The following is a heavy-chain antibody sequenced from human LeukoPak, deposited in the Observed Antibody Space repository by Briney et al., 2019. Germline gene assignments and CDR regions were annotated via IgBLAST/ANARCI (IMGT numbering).Heavy chain of an antibody. CDR2: ISEYNGNT. D-gene: IGHD3-10*01. Sequence: ASVKVSCTASGYTFSTYVINWVRQAPGQGLEWMGWISEYNGNTNYAQNFQGRVTMTTDTSTSTTYMELRTLRSDDTAVYHCARSSGSYYLLFHYWGQGTLVTVSS. V-gene: IGHV1-18*01. CDR3: ARSSGSYYLLFHY. CDR1: GYTFSTYV. J-gene: IGHJ4*02.